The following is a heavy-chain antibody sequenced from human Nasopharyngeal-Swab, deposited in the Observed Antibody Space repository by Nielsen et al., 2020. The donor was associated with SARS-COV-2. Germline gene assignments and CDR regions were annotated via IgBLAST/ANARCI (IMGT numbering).Heavy chain of an antibody. V-gene: IGHV3-11*04. D-gene: IGHD4-23*01. Sequence: GESLKISCAASGFTFSDYYMNWVRQAPGKGLEWVSYISSSGRNMYYADSVKGRFIISRDNATKSLFLQMSSLRAEDTAVYYCARENGGSVLVSYMDVWGKGTTVTVSS. CDR1: GFTFSDYY. J-gene: IGHJ6*03. CDR3: ARENGGSVLVSYMDV. CDR2: ISSSGRNM.